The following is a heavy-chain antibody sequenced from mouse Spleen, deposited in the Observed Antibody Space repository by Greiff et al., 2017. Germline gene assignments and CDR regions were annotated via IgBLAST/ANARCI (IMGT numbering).Heavy chain of an antibody. J-gene: IGHJ3*01. D-gene: IGHD1-1*01. CDR1: GFSLTSYG. V-gene: IGHV2-2*01. Sequence: VQLQQSGPGLVQPSQSLSITCTVSGFSLTSYGVHWVRQSPGKGLEWLGVIWSGGSTDYNAAFISRLSISKDNSKSQVFFKMNSLQAEDTAIYYCARKGDYYGTSWFAYWGQGTLVTVSA. CDR2: IWSGGST. CDR3: ARKGDYYGTSWFAY.